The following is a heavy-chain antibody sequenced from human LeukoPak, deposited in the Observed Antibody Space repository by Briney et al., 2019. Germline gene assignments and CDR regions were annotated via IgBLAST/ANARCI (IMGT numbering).Heavy chain of an antibody. Sequence: SETLSLTCTVSGGSISSGDYYWNWIRQPPGKGLEWIGYIHYSGNTYYNPSLKSRVTISVDTSKHQLPLRLSSVTAADTAVYSCPRRDIDKYCSSTSCYSNAFDIWGQGTMVTVSS. CDR2: IHYSGNT. D-gene: IGHD2-2*02. V-gene: IGHV4-30-4*08. CDR3: PRRDIDKYCSSTSCYSNAFDI. J-gene: IGHJ3*02. CDR1: GGSISSGDYY.